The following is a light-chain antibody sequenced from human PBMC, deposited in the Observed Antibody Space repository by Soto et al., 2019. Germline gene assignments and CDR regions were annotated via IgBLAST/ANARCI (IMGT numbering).Light chain of an antibody. CDR3: QQYGSSYT. Sequence: EIVRTQSPGTLSLSPGERATLSCRASQSVSSSYLAWYQQKPGQAPRLLIYGASSRATGIPDRFSGSWSGTDFTLTISRLEPEDFAVYYCQQYGSSYTFGQGTKLEIK. CDR1: QSVSSSY. CDR2: GAS. J-gene: IGKJ2*01. V-gene: IGKV3-20*01.